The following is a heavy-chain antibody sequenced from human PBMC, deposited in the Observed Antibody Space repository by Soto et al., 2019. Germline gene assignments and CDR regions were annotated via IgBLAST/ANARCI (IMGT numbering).Heavy chain of an antibody. D-gene: IGHD2-15*01. Sequence: SETLSLTCTVSGGSINSNNYYWAWIRQPPGKGLAWIASIYYDGSTYYNPSLKSRVSISVDTSKNHFSLKLSSATAADTAVYYCAKVVVAATRHTDFDSWGQGTM. CDR2: IYYDGST. CDR1: GGSINSNNYY. J-gene: IGHJ4*02. V-gene: IGHV4-39*02. CDR3: AKVVVAATRHTDFDS.